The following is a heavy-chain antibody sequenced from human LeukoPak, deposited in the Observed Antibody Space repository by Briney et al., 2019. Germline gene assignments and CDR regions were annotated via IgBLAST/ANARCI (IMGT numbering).Heavy chain of an antibody. V-gene: IGHV3-48*01. CDR3: ARDSAAAGTWWFDP. D-gene: IGHD6-13*01. CDR2: ISSSSSTI. CDR1: GLTFSTYT. Sequence: PGGSLRLSCAASGLTFSTYTMNWVRQAPGKGLEWVSYISSSSSTIYYADSVKGRFTISRDNAKNSLYLQMNSLRVEDTAVYYCARDSAAAGTWWFDPWGQGTLVTVSS. J-gene: IGHJ5*02.